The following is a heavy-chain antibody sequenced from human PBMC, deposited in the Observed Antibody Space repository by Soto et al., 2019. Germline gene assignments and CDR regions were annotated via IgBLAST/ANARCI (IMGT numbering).Heavy chain of an antibody. J-gene: IGHJ5*02. CDR2: ISYDGTNK. V-gene: IGHV3-30*18. CDR3: AKDGRGPYSSSWYDWFDP. CDR1: GFSFSSYG. Sequence: PAGSPRLSCAASGFSFSSYGMHWARQAPGKGLEWVAVISYDGTNKYYADSVKGRFTISRDNSKNTLYLQMNSLRAEDTAVYYCAKDGRGPYSSSWYDWFDPWGQGTLVTVSS. D-gene: IGHD6-13*01.